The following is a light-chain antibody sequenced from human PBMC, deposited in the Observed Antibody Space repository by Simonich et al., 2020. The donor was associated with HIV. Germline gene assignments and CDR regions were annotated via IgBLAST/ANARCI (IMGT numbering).Light chain of an antibody. CDR1: QSIGSW. J-gene: IGKJ2*01. Sequence: DIQMTQSPSTLSASVGDRVTITCRASQSIGSWLAWYQQKPGKVPKLLIYKASSLESGVPSSFSGSGSGTEFTLTISSLQPDDFATYYCQQYNSYPYTFGQGTKLEIK. V-gene: IGKV1-5*03. CDR2: KAS. CDR3: QQYNSYPYT.